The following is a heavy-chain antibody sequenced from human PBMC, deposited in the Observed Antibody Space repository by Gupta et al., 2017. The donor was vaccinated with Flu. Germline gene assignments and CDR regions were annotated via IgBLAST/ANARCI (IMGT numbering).Heavy chain of an antibody. CDR2: INHSGST. D-gene: IGHD2-2*01. J-gene: IGHJ4*02. CDR1: GGSFSGYH. V-gene: IGHV4-34*01. Sequence: QVQLQQWGAGLLKPSETLSLTCAVYGGSFSGYHWSWIRQPPGKGLEWIGEINHSGSTNYNPSLKSRVTISVDTSKNQFSLKLSSVTAADTAVYYCAIAPAAISYYFDYWGQGTLVTVSS. CDR3: AIAPAAISYYFDY.